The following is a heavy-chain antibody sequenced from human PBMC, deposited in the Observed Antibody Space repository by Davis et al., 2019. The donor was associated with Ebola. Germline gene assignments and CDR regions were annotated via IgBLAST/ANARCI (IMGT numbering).Heavy chain of an antibody. CDR3: AKVADYYDNRGYYFGY. V-gene: IGHV3-23*01. CDR2: ISGSGGST. CDR1: GFTFSSYG. D-gene: IGHD3-22*01. Sequence: GESLKISCAASGFTFSSYGMHWVRQAPGKGLEWVSGISGSGGSTYYADSVKGRFTISRDNSKNTLYLQMNSLRAKDTAVYYCAKVADYYDNRGYYFGYWDQGTLVTVSS. J-gene: IGHJ4*02.